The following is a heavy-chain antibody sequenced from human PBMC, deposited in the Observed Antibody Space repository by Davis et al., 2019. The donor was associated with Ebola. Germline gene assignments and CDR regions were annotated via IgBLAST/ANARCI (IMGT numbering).Heavy chain of an antibody. Sequence: ASVKVSCKASGYIFSTYGITWVRQAPGQGLDLIGWISAYNFKTNYAQRFQGRVTMTADTPTSMAYMELRSLRSDDTAVYFCAREIITLTNRWFDPWGQGTLVTVSS. J-gene: IGHJ5*02. CDR3: AREIITLTNRWFDP. CDR1: GYIFSTYG. D-gene: IGHD4-17*01. CDR2: ISAYNFKT. V-gene: IGHV1-18*01.